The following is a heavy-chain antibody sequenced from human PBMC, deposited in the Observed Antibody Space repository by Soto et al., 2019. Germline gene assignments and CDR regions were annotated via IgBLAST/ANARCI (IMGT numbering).Heavy chain of an antibody. V-gene: IGHV3-13*01. CDR2: ISIAGET. CDR3: ARERDSYSAAWREFNY. D-gene: IGHD6-13*01. CDR1: GFTFSSYD. J-gene: IGHJ4*02. Sequence: GGSLRLSCSASGFTFSSYDMHWVRQVTGKGLEWVSAISIAGETFYADSLKGRFTISRDNAKNSLYLQMNSLRAEDTAVYYCARERDSYSAAWREFNYWGQGTLVTVSS.